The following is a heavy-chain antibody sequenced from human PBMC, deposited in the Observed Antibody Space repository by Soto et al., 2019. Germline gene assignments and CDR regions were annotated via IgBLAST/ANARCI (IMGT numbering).Heavy chain of an antibody. J-gene: IGHJ4*02. CDR3: ARRWGAAVDY. D-gene: IGHD1-26*01. Sequence: SETLSLTCTVSGGSISRYYWSWIRQPPGKGLEWIGYIYYSGSTNYNPSLKSRVTISVDTSKNQFSLKLSSVTAADTAVYYCARRWGAAVDYWGQGTLVTVSS. CDR1: GGSISRYY. CDR2: IYYSGST. V-gene: IGHV4-59*08.